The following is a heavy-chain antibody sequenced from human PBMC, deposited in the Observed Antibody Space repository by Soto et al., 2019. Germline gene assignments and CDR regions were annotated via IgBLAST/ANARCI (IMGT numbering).Heavy chain of an antibody. V-gene: IGHV1-8*01. J-gene: IGHJ5*02. Sequence: ASVKVSCKASGYTFTSYDINWVRQATGQGLEWMGWMNPNSGNTGYAQKFQGRVTMTRNTSISTAYMELSSLRSEDTAVYYCALYCSSTSCYLGFDPWGQGTLVTVSS. CDR1: GYTFTSYD. D-gene: IGHD2-2*01. CDR3: ALYCSSTSCYLGFDP. CDR2: MNPNSGNT.